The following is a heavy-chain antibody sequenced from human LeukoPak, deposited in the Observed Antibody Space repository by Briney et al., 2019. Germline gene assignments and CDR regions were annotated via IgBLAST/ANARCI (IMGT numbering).Heavy chain of an antibody. CDR3: ARAIGGSYSVEN. Sequence: PSETLSLTCTVSGDSISSSSSYWGWIRQPAGKGLERIGRIYPSGSTTYNPSLKSRVTLSVDTSKNQFSLKLSSVTAADTAVYYCARAIGGSYSVENWGQGTLVTVSS. J-gene: IGHJ4*02. CDR2: IYPSGST. D-gene: IGHD3-10*01. CDR1: GDSISSSSSY. V-gene: IGHV4-39*07.